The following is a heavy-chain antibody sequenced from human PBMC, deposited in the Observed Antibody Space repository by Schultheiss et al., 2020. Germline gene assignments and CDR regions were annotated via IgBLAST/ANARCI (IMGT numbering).Heavy chain of an antibody. CDR2: INHSGST. Sequence: SETLSLTCAVYGGPFSGNYWSWIRQPPGKGLEWIGEINHSGSTNYNPSLKSRVTISVDTSKNQFSLKLSSVTAADTAVYYCARDLNDSSGYFWFDPWGQGTLVTVSS. V-gene: IGHV4-34*01. CDR1: GGPFSGNY. CDR3: ARDLNDSSGYFWFDP. D-gene: IGHD3-22*01. J-gene: IGHJ5*02.